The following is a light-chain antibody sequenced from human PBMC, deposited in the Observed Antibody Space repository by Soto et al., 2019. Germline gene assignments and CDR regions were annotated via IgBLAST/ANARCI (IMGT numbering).Light chain of an antibody. CDR1: QSVTTR. J-gene: IGKJ5*01. CDR3: QQYGGSPIT. V-gene: IGKV3-20*01. CDR2: GAS. Sequence: EIVLTQSPGTLYLSPGERVTLSCRASQSVTTRLAWYQHKPGQAPTLLMSGASNRASGVPVRFSGSGSGTDFTLTITSLEPEDFALYYCQQYGGSPITFGLGTRLETK.